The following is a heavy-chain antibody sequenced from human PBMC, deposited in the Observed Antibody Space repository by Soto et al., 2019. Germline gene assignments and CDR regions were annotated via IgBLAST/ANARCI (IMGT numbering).Heavy chain of an antibody. V-gene: IGHV1-3*01. J-gene: IGHJ4*02. CDR3: AVAPLAVAGFLTLAPSSY. D-gene: IGHD6-19*01. Sequence: ASVKVSCKASGYTFTSYAMHWVRQAPGQRLEWMGWINAGNGNTKYSQKFQGRVTITRDTSASTAYMELSSLRSEDTAVYYCAVAPLAVAGFLTLAPSSYWGQGTLVTVPS. CDR1: GYTFTSYA. CDR2: INAGNGNT.